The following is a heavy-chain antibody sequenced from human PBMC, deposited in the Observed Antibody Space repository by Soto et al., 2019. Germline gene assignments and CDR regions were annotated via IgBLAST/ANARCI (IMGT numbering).Heavy chain of an antibody. Sequence: ASVKVSCKASGYTFTSYGISWVRQAPGQGLEWMGWISAYNGNTNYAQKLQGRVTMTTDTSTSTAYMELRSLRSDDTAVYYCARALTTVTTSIIAFDIWGQGTMVSVS. V-gene: IGHV1-18*01. CDR3: ARALTTVTTSIIAFDI. J-gene: IGHJ3*02. D-gene: IGHD4-4*01. CDR1: GYTFTSYG. CDR2: ISAYNGNT.